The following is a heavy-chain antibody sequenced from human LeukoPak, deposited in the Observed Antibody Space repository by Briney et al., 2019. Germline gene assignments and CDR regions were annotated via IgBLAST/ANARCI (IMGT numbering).Heavy chain of an antibody. CDR2: IDHRGKT. J-gene: IGHJ6*02. Sequence: SETLSLTCAVFGGSFSDYFWSWIRQPPGKGLEWIGEIDHRGKTAYDPSLKSRVTISIDTSRNQFSLKLSSVTAADSAVYYCARDWDSGSYTYYYYGMDVWGQGTTVTVSS. D-gene: IGHD3-10*01. V-gene: IGHV4-34*01. CDR3: ARDWDSGSYTYYYYGMDV. CDR1: GGSFSDYF.